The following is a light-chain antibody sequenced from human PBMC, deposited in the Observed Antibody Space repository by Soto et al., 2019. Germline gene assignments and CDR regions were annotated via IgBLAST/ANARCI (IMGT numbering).Light chain of an antibody. Sequence: QSVLTQPASVSGSPGQSITISCTGTSSDVGSYNFVSWYQQHPGKAPKVIIYEGTKRPSGVSNRFSGSKSGNTASLTISGLQAEDEAVYYCCSYAGDSTPYVFGTGTKLTVL. CDR1: SSDVGSYNF. J-gene: IGLJ1*01. CDR2: EGT. V-gene: IGLV2-23*01. CDR3: CSYAGDSTPYV.